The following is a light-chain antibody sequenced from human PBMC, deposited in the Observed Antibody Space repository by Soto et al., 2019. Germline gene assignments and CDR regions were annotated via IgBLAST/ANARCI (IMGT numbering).Light chain of an antibody. J-gene: IGLJ2*01. CDR3: CSYAGSYTVL. CDR2: DVT. Sequence: QSVLTQPRSVSGSPGQSVTISCTGTSSDVGGYNFVSWYQQHPGKAPKLMIYDVTQRPSGVPDRFSASKSGNTASLTISGLQAEDEADYYCCSYAGSYTVLFGGGTKLTV. V-gene: IGLV2-11*01. CDR1: SSDVGGYNF.